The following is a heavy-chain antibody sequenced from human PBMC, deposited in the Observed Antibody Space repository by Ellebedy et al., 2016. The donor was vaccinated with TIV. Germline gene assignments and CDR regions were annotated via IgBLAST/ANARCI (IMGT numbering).Heavy chain of an antibody. CDR3: AREGHYYYMDV. V-gene: IGHV6-1*01. Sequence: SETLSLTXAISGDSVSSNSSVWNWIRQSPSRGLEWLGRTYYRSKWYNDYALSVKSRITINPGTSKNQFSLHLHSVTPEDTAVYFCAREGHYYYMDVWGKGTTVTVSS. CDR1: GDSVSSNSSV. CDR2: TYYRSKWYN. J-gene: IGHJ6*03.